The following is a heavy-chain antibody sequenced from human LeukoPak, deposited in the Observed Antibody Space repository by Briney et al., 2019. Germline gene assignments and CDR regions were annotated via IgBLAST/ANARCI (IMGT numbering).Heavy chain of an antibody. CDR3: AKADDY. CDR1: GFTFDDYA. J-gene: IGHJ4*02. V-gene: IGHV3-9*01. CDR2: ISWNSGSI. Sequence: GGSLRLSCAASGFTFDDYAMHWVRQAPGKGLEWVSGISWNSGSIGYADSVKGRFTISRDNAKNSLYLQMNSLRAEDTALYYCAKADDYWGQGTLVTVFS.